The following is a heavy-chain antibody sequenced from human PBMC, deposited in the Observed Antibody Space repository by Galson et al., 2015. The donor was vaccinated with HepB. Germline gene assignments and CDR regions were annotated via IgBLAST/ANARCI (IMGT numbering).Heavy chain of an antibody. D-gene: IGHD6-19*01. J-gene: IGHJ4*02. CDR3: ARAGYSSGWGLFDS. Sequence: SLRLSCAASGFTVGTNYMSWVRQAPGKGLNWVSVIYSGGSTYYADSVNGRFTISRDNSKNTLYLQMNSLNTEDTAVYYCARAGYSSGWGLFDSWGQGTLVTVSS. CDR2: IYSGGST. CDR1: GFTVGTNY. V-gene: IGHV3-66*01.